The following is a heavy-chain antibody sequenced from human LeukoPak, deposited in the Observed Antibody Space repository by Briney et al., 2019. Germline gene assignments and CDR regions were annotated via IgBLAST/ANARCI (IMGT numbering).Heavy chain of an antibody. CDR2: VTGSGVTGSGVTT. D-gene: IGHD6-6*01. CDR1: GFAFSLYG. V-gene: IGHV3-23*01. CDR3: ARGSIAARPFDY. J-gene: IGHJ4*02. Sequence: GGSLRLSCAASGFAFSLYGMSWVRQAPGQGLEWVSGVTGSGVTGSGVTTNYAESVRGRFTVSRDNSRDTVYLQMDSLRADDTAVYYCARGSIAARPFDYWGQGTLVTVSS.